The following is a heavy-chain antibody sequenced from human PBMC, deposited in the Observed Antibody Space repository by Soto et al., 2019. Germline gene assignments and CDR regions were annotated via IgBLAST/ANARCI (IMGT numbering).Heavy chain of an antibody. CDR1: GDSIISGGYY. CDR2: IHSSGIT. V-gene: IGHV4-31*03. Sequence: QVQLQESGPGLVKPSQTLSLTCTVSGDSIISGGYYWSWIRQHPGKGLEWIGYIHSSGITYYNPCIMSRLTLSVATSKSQFSLNLSSMTAADAAVYYCARSLSWKFDLWGRGTLVTVPS. J-gene: IGHJ2*01. D-gene: IGHD1-1*01. CDR3: ARSLSWKFDL.